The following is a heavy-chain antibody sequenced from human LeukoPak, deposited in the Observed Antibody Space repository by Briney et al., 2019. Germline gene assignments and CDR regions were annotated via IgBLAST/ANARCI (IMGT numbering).Heavy chain of an antibody. Sequence: WETLNVTCTVSGGSINSNYWTWIRQPPGKGLEWIGHIYNNGGTNFNPSLKSRVTISLDTSKRQVSLKLSSVTAADTAVYYCAGQGYYYTSGRTFDVWGRGTIDAVSS. D-gene: IGHD3-10*01. CDR1: GGSINSNY. J-gene: IGHJ3*01. CDR2: IYNNGGT. CDR3: AGQGYYYTSGRTFDV. V-gene: IGHV4-59*08.